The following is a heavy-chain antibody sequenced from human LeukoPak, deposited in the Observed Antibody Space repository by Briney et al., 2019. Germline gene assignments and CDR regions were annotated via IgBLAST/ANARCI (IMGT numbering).Heavy chain of an antibody. V-gene: IGHV4-39*01. J-gene: IGHJ5*02. Sequence: SETLSLTCIVSGGSISSSGYYWGWIRQPPGKGLEWIASIYYSGSTYYNPSLKSRVTISVDTSKNQLSLKLSSLTAADTAVYYCARHEYSGSYYGLSWFDPWGQGTLVTVSS. D-gene: IGHD1-26*01. CDR3: ARHEYSGSYYGLSWFDP. CDR1: GGSISSSGYY. CDR2: IYYSGST.